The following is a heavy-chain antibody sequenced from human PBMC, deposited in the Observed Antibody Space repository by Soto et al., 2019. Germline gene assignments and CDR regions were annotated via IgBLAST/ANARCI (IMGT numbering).Heavy chain of an antibody. V-gene: IGHV4-34*01. CDR3: ARGYCSAGSCGLFDY. CDR2: INHSGST. J-gene: IGHJ4*02. Sequence: SETLSLTCAVYGGSFSGYYWSWIRQPPGKGLEWIGEINHSGSTNYNPSLKSRVTISVDTSKNQFSLKLSSVTAADTAVYYCARGYCSAGSCGLFDYWGQGTLVT. D-gene: IGHD2-15*01. CDR1: GGSFSGYY.